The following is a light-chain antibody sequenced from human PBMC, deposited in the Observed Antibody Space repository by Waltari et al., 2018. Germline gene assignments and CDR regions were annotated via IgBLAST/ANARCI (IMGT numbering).Light chain of an antibody. CDR3: QSFESSHVD. Sequence: FMLTQPHSVSESPGKTVTISCTRSSGNIATNYVQWYQQRPGIAPTKVIYEDNQRPSGGPDRFSGSIDSSSNSASLIISGLKAEDEADYYWQSFESSHVDFGGGTKLTVL. CDR2: EDN. V-gene: IGLV6-57*03. J-gene: IGLJ2*01. CDR1: SGNIATNY.